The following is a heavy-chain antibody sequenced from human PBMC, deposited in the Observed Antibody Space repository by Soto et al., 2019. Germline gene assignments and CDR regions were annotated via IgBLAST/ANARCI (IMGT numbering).Heavy chain of an antibody. Sequence: EEKLLESGGGLVQPGGSLRLSCAASGLTFRIYAMTWVRQAPGKGLEWVSAISARGDRTYYADSLKGRFTISRDNSKNTLYLQMNRLRGEDTAVYYCAKGQWELRTYWGPGTLVTVSS. CDR3: AKGQWELRTY. CDR1: GLTFRIYA. D-gene: IGHD1-26*01. J-gene: IGHJ4*02. CDR2: ISARGDRT. V-gene: IGHV3-23*01.